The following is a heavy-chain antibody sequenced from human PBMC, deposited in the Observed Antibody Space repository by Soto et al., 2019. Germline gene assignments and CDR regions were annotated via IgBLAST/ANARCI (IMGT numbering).Heavy chain of an antibody. CDR3: ARDGGRGYGMDV. CDR1: GFTFSSYS. D-gene: IGHD3-16*01. V-gene: IGHV3-48*01. Sequence: EVQLAESGGGLVQPGGSLRLSCAASGFTFSSYSMNWVRQAPGKGLEWVSFLSSTGRTIYYADSVKSRFTISRDNAKNSLYLQMNSLRAEDTAVYYCARDGGRGYGMDVWGQGTTVTVSS. CDR2: LSSTGRTI. J-gene: IGHJ6*02.